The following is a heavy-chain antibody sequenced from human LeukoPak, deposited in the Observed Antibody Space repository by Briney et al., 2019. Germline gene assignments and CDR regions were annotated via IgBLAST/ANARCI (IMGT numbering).Heavy chain of an antibody. CDR1: EYTFTDYW. CDR2: IYPGDSDT. J-gene: IGHJ4*02. V-gene: IGHV5-51*01. CDR3: ATHDYGGNVDY. Sequence: GESLKISCKGSEYTFTDYWIGWVRQMPGEGLEWMGIIYPGDSDTRYSPSFQGQVTISADKSISTAYLQWSSLKASDTAMYYCATHDYGGNVDYWGQGTLVTVSS. D-gene: IGHD4-23*01.